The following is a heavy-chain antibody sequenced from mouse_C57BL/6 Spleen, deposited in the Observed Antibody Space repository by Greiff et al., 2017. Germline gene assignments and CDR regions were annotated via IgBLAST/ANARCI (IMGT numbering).Heavy chain of an antibody. Sequence: QVQLQQSGAELVRPGSSVKLSCTASGYTFTSYWMDWVKQRPGQGLEWIGNIYPSDSETHYNQKFKDKATLTVDKSSSTAYMQLSSLTSEVSAVSYCAREVYYYGSSYGFDYWGQGTTLTVSS. CDR3: AREVYYYGSSYGFDY. J-gene: IGHJ2*01. D-gene: IGHD1-1*01. V-gene: IGHV1-61*01. CDR2: IYPSDSET. CDR1: GYTFTSYW.